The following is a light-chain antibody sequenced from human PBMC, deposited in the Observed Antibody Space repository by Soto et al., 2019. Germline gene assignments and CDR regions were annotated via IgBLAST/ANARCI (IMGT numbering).Light chain of an antibody. CDR3: HVWDSSSDHPVV. Sequence: SYELTQPPSVSVAPGKTARITCGGNNIGSKSVHWYQQKPGQAPVLVIYYDSDRPSGIPERFSGSNSGNTATLTISRVEAGDEADYYCHVWDSSSDHPVVFGGGTQLTVL. CDR2: YDS. V-gene: IGLV3-21*04. CDR1: NIGSKS. J-gene: IGLJ2*01.